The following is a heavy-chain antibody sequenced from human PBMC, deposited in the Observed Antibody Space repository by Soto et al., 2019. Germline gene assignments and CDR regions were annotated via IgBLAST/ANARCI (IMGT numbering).Heavy chain of an antibody. CDR3: ARGRYNWNDYYGMDF. CDR1: GGTFSSYA. Sequence: GASVKVSCKASGGTFSSYAISWVRQAPGQGLEWMGGIIPIFGTANYAQKFQGRVTITADESTSTAYMELSSLRSEDTAVYYCARGRYNWNDYYGMDFWGPGTTVTVSS. J-gene: IGHJ6*02. V-gene: IGHV1-69*13. CDR2: IIPIFGTA. D-gene: IGHD1-1*01.